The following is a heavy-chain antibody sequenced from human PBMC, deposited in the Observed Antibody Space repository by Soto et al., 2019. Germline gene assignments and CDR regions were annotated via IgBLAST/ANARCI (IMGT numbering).Heavy chain of an antibody. D-gene: IGHD3-22*01. Sequence: EVQLVESGGGLVQPGGSLRLSCAASGFTVSSNYMSWVRQAPGKGLEWVSVIYSGGSTYYADSVKGRFTISRHNSKXXLYLQMNSLRAEDTAVYYCARPKIGDAYYYSGMDVWGQGTTVTVSS. V-gene: IGHV3-53*04. J-gene: IGHJ6*02. CDR3: ARPKIGDAYYYSGMDV. CDR1: GFTVSSNY. CDR2: IYSGGST.